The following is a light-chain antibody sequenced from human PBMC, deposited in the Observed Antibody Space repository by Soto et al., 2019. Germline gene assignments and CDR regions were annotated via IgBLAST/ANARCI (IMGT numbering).Light chain of an antibody. J-gene: IGKJ3*01. V-gene: IGKV1-8*01. Sequence: AIRMTQSPTSFSASTGDRVTITCRASQGISSSLAWYQQKPGKAPKLLIFGASTLQSGVPSRFSGSGSGTDITLTISCLQSEDFATYFCQQYYDHPLTFGPGTKVDIK. CDR3: QQYYDHPLT. CDR2: GAS. CDR1: QGISSS.